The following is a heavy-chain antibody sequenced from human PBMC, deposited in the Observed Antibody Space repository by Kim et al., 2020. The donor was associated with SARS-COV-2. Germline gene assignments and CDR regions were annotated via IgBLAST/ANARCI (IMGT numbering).Heavy chain of an antibody. Sequence: SVKVSCKASGYTFTSYYMYWVRQAPGQGLEWMGIINPSGGSTSYAQKFQGRVTMTRDTSTSTVYMELSSLRSEDTAVYYCARDLGGSWSTMIPSGPDYWGQGTLVTVSS. V-gene: IGHV1-46*01. D-gene: IGHD3-22*01. J-gene: IGHJ4*02. CDR1: GYTFTSYY. CDR3: ARDLGGSWSTMIPSGPDY. CDR2: INPSGGST.